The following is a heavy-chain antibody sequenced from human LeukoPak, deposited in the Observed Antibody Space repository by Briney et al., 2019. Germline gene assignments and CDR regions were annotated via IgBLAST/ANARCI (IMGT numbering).Heavy chain of an antibody. Sequence: GGSLRLSCAASGFTFDNYAMHWVRQAPGKGLKWVSGISWNGGSTGYADSVKGRFTISRDNAKNSLYLQMNSLRAEDTALYYCAKGLRSNSAVAGTDYWGQGTLVTVSS. V-gene: IGHV3-9*01. CDR2: ISWNGGST. CDR1: GFTFDNYA. J-gene: IGHJ4*02. D-gene: IGHD6-19*01. CDR3: AKGLRSNSAVAGTDY.